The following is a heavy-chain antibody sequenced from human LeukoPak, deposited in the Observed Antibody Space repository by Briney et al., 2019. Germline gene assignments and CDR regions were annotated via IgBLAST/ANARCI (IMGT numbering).Heavy chain of an antibody. J-gene: IGHJ5*02. Sequence: SETLSLTCTVSGGSISSSSYYWSWIRQPPGKGLEWIGSIYYSGSTYYNPSLKSRVTISVDTSKNQFSLKLSSVTAADTAVYYCARVAVRWFDPWGQGTLVTVSS. CDR3: ARVAVRWFDP. CDR2: IYYSGST. D-gene: IGHD3-10*01. V-gene: IGHV4-39*07. CDR1: GGSISSSSYY.